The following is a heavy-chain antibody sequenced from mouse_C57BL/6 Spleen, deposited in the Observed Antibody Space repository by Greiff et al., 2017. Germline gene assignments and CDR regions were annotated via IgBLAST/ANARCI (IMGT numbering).Heavy chain of an antibody. CDR3: ARWDREDAMDY. V-gene: IGHV3-6*01. D-gene: IGHD4-1*01. Sequence: VQLKESGPGLVKPSQSLSLTCSVTGYSITSGYYWNWIRQFPGNKLEWMGYISYDGSNNYNPSLKNRISITRDTSKNQFFLKLNSVTTEDTATYYCARWDREDAMDYWGQGTSVTVSS. CDR2: ISYDGSN. CDR1: GYSITSGYY. J-gene: IGHJ4*01.